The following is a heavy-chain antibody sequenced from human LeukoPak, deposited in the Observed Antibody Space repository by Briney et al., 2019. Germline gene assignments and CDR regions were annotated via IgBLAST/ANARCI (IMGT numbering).Heavy chain of an antibody. CDR1: GFTFSDYY. CDR3: AGGHTMIARVLDY. V-gene: IGHV3-11*01. J-gene: IGHJ4*02. D-gene: IGHD3-22*01. Sequence: GGSLRLSCAASGFTFSDYYMSWIRQAPGKGLEWVSYISSSGSTIYYADSVKGRFTISRDNAKNSLYLQMNSLRAEDTAVYYCAGGHTMIARVLDYWGQGTLVTVSS. CDR2: ISSSGSTI.